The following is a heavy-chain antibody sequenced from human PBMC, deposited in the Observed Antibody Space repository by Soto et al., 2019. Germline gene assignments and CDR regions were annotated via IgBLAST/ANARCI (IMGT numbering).Heavy chain of an antibody. V-gene: IGHV6-1*01. Sequence: PSQTLSLTCDISGDSVSSNSGAWNWIRQSPSRGLEWLGRTYYRSRWSNDYAEFVRSRITINPDTSKNQFSLQLNSVTPEDTAVYYCARERISLLRGVVAHFYYHGLDVWGQGTTVTVSS. J-gene: IGHJ6*02. D-gene: IGHD3-10*01. CDR1: GDSVSSNSGA. CDR2: TYYRSRWSN. CDR3: ARERISLLRGVVAHFYYHGLDV.